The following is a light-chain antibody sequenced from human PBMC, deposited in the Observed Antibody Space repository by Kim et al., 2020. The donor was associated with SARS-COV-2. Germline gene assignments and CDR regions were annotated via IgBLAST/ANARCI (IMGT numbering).Light chain of an antibody. CDR3: QQSYSTPLT. V-gene: IGKV1-39*01. CDR1: QRISSY. Sequence: DIQMTQSPSSLSASVGDRVTITCRASQRISSYLNWYQQKPGKAPKLLIYAASSLQSGVPSRFSGSGSGTDFTLTISSLQPEDCATYYCQQSYSTPLTVGQGTKVDIK. CDR2: AAS. J-gene: IGKJ1*01.